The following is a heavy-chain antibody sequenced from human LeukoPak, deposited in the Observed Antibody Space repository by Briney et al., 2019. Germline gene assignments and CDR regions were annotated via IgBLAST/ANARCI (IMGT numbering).Heavy chain of an antibody. CDR1: GFTFSTYA. CDR3: ARYSTLETRNAFDL. CDR2: LSASVGATT. V-gene: IGHV3-23*01. J-gene: IGHJ3*01. Sequence: SGGSLRLSCAPSGFTFSTYAMSWVRQAPGKGLEWVSGLSASVGATTYYADSVKGRFTISRDNAKNSLYLEMNSLRAEDTAVYFCARYSTLETRNAFDLWGQGTMVTVSS. D-gene: IGHD4-23*01.